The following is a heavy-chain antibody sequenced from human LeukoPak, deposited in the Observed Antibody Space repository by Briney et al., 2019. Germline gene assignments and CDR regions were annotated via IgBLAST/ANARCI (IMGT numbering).Heavy chain of an antibody. CDR1: GGSIGRDNYY. CDR3: ARARPVTYHHDSSGYGGDAFDI. V-gene: IGHV4-39*07. Sequence: PSQTLSLTCSVSGGSIGRDNYYWGWIRQSPGKGLEWVGSMSSSGSTFYSSSLKSRVTMSITTSRSQFSLRLTSVTAADTAVYFCARARPVTYHHDSSGYGGDAFDIWGQGTTVTVSS. CDR2: MSSSGST. J-gene: IGHJ3*02. D-gene: IGHD3-22*01.